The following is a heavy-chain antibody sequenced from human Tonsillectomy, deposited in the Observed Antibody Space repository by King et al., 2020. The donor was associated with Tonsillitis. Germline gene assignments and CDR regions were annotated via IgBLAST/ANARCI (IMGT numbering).Heavy chain of an antibody. CDR2: IYGNGGGD. V-gene: IGHV4-39*07. CDR1: GDSIRGSNYF. D-gene: IGHD5-18*01. J-gene: IGHJ4*02. Sequence: QLQESCPGLVKPSETLSLTCIVSGDSIRGSNYFWGWFRQSPGRGLEWIGSIYGNGGGDYYNPSLKSRVTITVDTSQNLCSLKLNSVTAAATAMYFCARLGHSYGKYDYWGQGTLVAVSS. CDR3: ARLGHSYGKYDY.